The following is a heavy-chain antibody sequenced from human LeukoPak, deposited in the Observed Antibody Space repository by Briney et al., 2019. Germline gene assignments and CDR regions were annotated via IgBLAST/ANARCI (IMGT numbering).Heavy chain of an antibody. D-gene: IGHD2-21*02. V-gene: IGHV3-72*01. Sequence: GGSLRLSCAASGFIFSDHHMDWLRQAPGKGLEWVGRIRSKANSYTTQYAASVTGRFTISRDDSKNSLYLQMNSLTTEDTAVYYCALVCNGDCPYWGQGTLVTVSS. CDR2: IRSKANSYTT. J-gene: IGHJ4*02. CDR1: GFIFSDHH. CDR3: ALVCNGDCPY.